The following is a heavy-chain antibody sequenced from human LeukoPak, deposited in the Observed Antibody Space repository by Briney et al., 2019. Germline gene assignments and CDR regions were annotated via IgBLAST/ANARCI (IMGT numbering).Heavy chain of an antibody. CDR2: ISAYNGNT. Sequence: ASVKVSCKASGYTFTSYGISWVRQAPGQGLEWMGWISAYNGNTNYAQKLHGSVTMTTDTSTSTAYMELRSLRSDDTAVYYCASKGYYDSSGYPHDAFDIWGQGTMVTVSS. CDR1: GYTFTSYG. J-gene: IGHJ3*02. D-gene: IGHD3-22*01. V-gene: IGHV1-18*01. CDR3: ASKGYYDSSGYPHDAFDI.